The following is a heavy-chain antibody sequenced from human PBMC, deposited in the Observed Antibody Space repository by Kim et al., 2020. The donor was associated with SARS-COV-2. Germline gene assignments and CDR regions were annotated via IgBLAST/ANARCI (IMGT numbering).Heavy chain of an antibody. D-gene: IGHD1-26*01. J-gene: IGHJ4*01. CDR3: ARDEVGSYYPAGSDY. CDR1: GFTFSSYA. CDR2: ISYDGSNK. Sequence: GGSLRLSCAASGFTFSSYAMHWVRQAPGKGLEWVAVISYDGSNKYYADSVKGRFTISRDNSKNTLYLQMNSLRAEDTAVYYCARDEVGSYYPAGSDYWG. V-gene: IGHV3-30*04.